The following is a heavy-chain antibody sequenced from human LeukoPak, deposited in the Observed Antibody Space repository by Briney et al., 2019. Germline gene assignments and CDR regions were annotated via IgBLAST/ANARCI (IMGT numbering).Heavy chain of an antibody. Sequence: PSETLSLTCAVYGGSFRGYYWSWIRQPPGKGLEWIGEINHSGSTNYNPSLKSRVTISVDTSKNQFSLKLSSVTAADTAVYYCARGRDYGDDGKTYYYYGMDVWGQGTTVTVSS. CDR3: ARGRDYGDDGKTYYYYGMDV. J-gene: IGHJ6*02. V-gene: IGHV4-34*01. CDR2: INHSGST. D-gene: IGHD4-17*01. CDR1: GGSFRGYY.